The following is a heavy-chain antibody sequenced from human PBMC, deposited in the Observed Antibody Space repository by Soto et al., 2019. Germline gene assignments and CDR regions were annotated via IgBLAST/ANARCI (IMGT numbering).Heavy chain of an antibody. CDR3: ARNSRATVAGAPDY. CDR1: GFSFSNHG. J-gene: IGHJ4*02. CDR2: ISYDGSNK. Sequence: GGSLRLSCAASGFSFSNHGMHWVRQAPGKGLEWVAVISYDGSNKDYVESVKGRFTISRDNSKNKLYLQINSLRVEDTAVFYCARNSRATVAGAPDYWGQGTLVTVSS. V-gene: IGHV3-30*03. D-gene: IGHD6-19*01.